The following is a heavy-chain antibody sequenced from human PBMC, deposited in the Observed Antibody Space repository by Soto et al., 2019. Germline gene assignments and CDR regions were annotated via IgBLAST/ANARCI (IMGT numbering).Heavy chain of an antibody. J-gene: IGHJ4*02. D-gene: IGHD2-21*01. CDR3: AATSDSCCYDFGGHPW. CDR2: IVVGSGKT. CDR1: GFTFSSSA. Sequence: SVKVSCKASGFTFSSSAIQRVLQARGQPLEWIGWIVVGSGKTDYTHNLQARVTITRDKSTSTAYMELSGLRSEDTAVYYCAATSDSCCYDFGGHPWWGQGTLVTVSS. V-gene: IGHV1-58*02.